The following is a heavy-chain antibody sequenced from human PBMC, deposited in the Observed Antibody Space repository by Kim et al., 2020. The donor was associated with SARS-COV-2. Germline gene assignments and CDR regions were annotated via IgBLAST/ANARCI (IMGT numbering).Heavy chain of an antibody. Sequence: GGSLRLSCAASGFTFDDYAMHWVRQAPGKGLEWVSGISWNSGSIGYADSVKGRFTISRDNAKNSLYLQMNSLRAEDTALYYCASSGYSGYGPFDYWGQGT. CDR1: GFTFDDYA. D-gene: IGHD5-12*01. V-gene: IGHV3-9*01. J-gene: IGHJ4*02. CDR3: ASSGYSGYGPFDY. CDR2: ISWNSGSI.